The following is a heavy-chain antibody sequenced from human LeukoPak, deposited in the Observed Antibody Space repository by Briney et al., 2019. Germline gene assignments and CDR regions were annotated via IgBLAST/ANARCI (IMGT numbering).Heavy chain of an antibody. Sequence: PGGSLRLSCAASGFILSAYEMNWVRQAPGKGLEWVSYISGPSIQYADSVKGRFTISRDPAKNSLYLQMNSLRADDTAVYYCAKHRGSGVAGTGGVESWGQGTLVTVSS. CDR2: ISGPSI. J-gene: IGHJ4*02. CDR3: AKHRGSGVAGTGGVES. D-gene: IGHD6-19*01. V-gene: IGHV3-48*03. CDR1: GFILSAYE.